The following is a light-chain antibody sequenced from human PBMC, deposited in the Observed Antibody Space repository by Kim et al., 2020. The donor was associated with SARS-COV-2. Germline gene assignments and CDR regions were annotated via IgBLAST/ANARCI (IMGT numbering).Light chain of an antibody. J-gene: IGKJ4*01. CDR3: QQYNNWPPLT. CDR2: GAS. V-gene: IGKV3-15*01. CDR1: QSVSSN. Sequence: VSPGERATLSCRASQSVSSNLAWYQQKPGQAPRLLIYGASTRATGIPARFSGSGSGTDFTLTINSLQSEDFAVYYCQQYNNWPPLTFGGGTKVDI.